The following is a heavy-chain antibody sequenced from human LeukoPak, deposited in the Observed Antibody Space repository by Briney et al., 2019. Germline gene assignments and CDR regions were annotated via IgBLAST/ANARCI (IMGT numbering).Heavy chain of an antibody. D-gene: IGHD5-18*01. CDR3: AKDNWIQLWGRPCCAFDI. Sequence: SETLSLTCTVSGGSISSYYWSWIRQPPGKGLEWIGYIYYSGSTNYNSSLKSRVTISVDTSKNQFSLKVNSVTAADTAVYYCAKDNWIQLWGRPCCAFDIWGQGTMVTVSS. CDR2: IYYSGST. CDR1: GGSISSYY. J-gene: IGHJ3*02. V-gene: IGHV4-59*01.